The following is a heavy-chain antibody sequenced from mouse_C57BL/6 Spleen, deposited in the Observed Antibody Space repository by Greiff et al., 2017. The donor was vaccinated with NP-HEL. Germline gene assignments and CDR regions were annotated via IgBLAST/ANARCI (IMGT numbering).Heavy chain of an antibody. D-gene: IGHD2-5*01. V-gene: IGHV2-9-1*01. CDR1: GFSLTSYA. Sequence: VQLQESGPGLVAPSQSLSITCTVSGFSLTSYAISWVRQPPGKGLEWLGVIWTGGGTNYNSALKSRLSISKDNSKSQVFLKMNSLQTDDTARYYCATQAYYSNYGGAMDYWGQGTSVTVSS. CDR3: ATQAYYSNYGGAMDY. CDR2: IWTGGGT. J-gene: IGHJ4*01.